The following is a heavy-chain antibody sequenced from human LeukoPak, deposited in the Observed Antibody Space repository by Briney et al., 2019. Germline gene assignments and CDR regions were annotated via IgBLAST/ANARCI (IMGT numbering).Heavy chain of an antibody. CDR1: GYTFTGYY. CDR2: INPNSGGT. V-gene: IGHV1-2*02. Sequence: ASVKVSCKASGYTFTGYYMHWVRQAPGQGLEWMGWINPNSGGTNYAQKFQGRVTMTRDTSISTAYMELSRLRSDDTAVYYCARDYTHHIVGAHAAFDIWGQGTMVTVSS. D-gene: IGHD1-26*01. CDR3: ARDYTHHIVGAHAAFDI. J-gene: IGHJ3*02.